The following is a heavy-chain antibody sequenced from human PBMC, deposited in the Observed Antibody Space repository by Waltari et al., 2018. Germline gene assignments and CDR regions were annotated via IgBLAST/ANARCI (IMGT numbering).Heavy chain of an antibody. CDR3: ARGMVIRGLADY. Sequence: QVQLVQSGAEVKKPGASVKVSCKASGYTFTGYYMHWVRQAPGQGLEWMGWIKPNSGGTNYAQKLQGRVTMTRDTSSSTAYMELSRLRSDDTAVYYCARGMVIRGLADYWGQGTLVTVSS. CDR2: IKPNSGGT. V-gene: IGHV1-2*02. J-gene: IGHJ4*02. CDR1: GYTFTGYY. D-gene: IGHD2-21*01.